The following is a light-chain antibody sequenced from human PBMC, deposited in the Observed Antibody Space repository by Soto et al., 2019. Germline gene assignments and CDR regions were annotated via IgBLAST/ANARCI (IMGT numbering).Light chain of an antibody. CDR1: SGHSSYT. CDR3: QTWATGIRV. Sequence: QSVLTQSPSASASLGASVKLTCTLNSGHSSYTIAWHQQQPEKGPRYLMKVNSDGSHTKGDGIPDRFAGSSSGAERYLTISSLKSEDEADYYCQTWATGIRVFGGGTQLTVL. CDR2: VNSDGSH. J-gene: IGLJ3*02. V-gene: IGLV4-69*01.